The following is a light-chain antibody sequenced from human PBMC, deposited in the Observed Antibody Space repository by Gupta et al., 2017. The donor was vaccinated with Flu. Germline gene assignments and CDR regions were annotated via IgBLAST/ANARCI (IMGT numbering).Light chain of an antibody. V-gene: IGKV4-1*01. CDR3: HKYYSIPPWT. Sequence: LAERAPLNCKSSQSVLYSSNNKNYLAWYQQKPGQPPTLLISWASTRESGVPDRFSGSGSGTDFTLPIISLQAEDVAVYYCHKYYSIPPWTFGQGTKVEIK. CDR1: QSVLYSSNNKNY. J-gene: IGKJ1*01. CDR2: WAS.